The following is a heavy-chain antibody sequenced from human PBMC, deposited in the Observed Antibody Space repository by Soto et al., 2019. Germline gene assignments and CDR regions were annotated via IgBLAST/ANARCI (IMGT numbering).Heavy chain of an antibody. CDR3: ATDRSRIVGATPHFDY. CDR1: GYTFTSYA. Sequence: QVQLVQSGAEEKKPGASVKVSCKASGYTFTSYAMHWVRQAPGQRLEWMGWINARNGNTKYSQKFQGRVTITRDTSASTAYMELSSLRSEDTAVYYCATDRSRIVGATPHFDYWGQGTLVTVSS. D-gene: IGHD1-26*01. CDR2: INARNGNT. V-gene: IGHV1-3*05. J-gene: IGHJ4*02.